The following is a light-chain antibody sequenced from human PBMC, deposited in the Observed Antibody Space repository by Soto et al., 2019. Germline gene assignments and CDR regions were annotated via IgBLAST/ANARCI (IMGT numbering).Light chain of an antibody. Sequence: QSALAQPASVSGSPGQSIAISCAGSSSDVGGYDYVSWYQQHPDKAPKLILYDGTNRTSGISFRFSGSKSGNTASLTISGLQHEDEADYYCRSYTSSATYVFGTGTKLTVL. J-gene: IGLJ1*01. CDR1: SSDVGGYDY. V-gene: IGLV2-14*03. CDR2: DGT. CDR3: RSYTSSATYV.